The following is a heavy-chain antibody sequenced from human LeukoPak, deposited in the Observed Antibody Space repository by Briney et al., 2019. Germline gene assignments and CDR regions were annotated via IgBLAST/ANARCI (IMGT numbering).Heavy chain of an antibody. D-gene: IGHD3-22*01. Sequence: PGGSLRLSCAASGFTFTSYAMNWVRQAPGKGLEWVSAISGSGGSTYYADSVKGRFTISRDNSKNTLYLQMNSLRAEDTAVYYCAKDTSPYYYDSSGSEDYWGQGTLVTVSS. J-gene: IGHJ4*02. V-gene: IGHV3-23*01. CDR1: GFTFTSYA. CDR3: AKDTSPYYYDSSGSEDY. CDR2: ISGSGGST.